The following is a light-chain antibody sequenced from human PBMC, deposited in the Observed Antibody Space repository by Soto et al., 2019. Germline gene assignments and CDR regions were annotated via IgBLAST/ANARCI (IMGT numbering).Light chain of an antibody. Sequence: QSVLTQPASVSGSPGQSITISCTGTSSDIGYYDYVSWYQHHSGKAPKLIIYEVNNRPPGVSNRFSGSKSVNTASLTISGLQAEDEADYYCSSHSSSSAYYVFGTGTKVTVL. V-gene: IGLV2-14*01. J-gene: IGLJ1*01. CDR1: SSDIGYYDY. CDR3: SSHSSSSAYYV. CDR2: EVN.